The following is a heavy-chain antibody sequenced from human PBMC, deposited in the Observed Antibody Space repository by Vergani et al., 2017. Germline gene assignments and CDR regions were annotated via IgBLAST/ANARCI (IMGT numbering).Heavy chain of an antibody. CDR3: ARTYYYDGSGRRSGYMDV. CDR2: IYWNDDK. Sequence: QITLKESGPTLVKPTQTLTLTCTVSGFSVSSSGVGVAWIRQPPGKALECLAIIYWNDDKRYSPSLMGRLTIAKDTSRNQVVLTMTNMDPVDTATYYCARTYYYDGSGRRSGYMDVWGKGTTVTVSS. V-gene: IGHV2-5*01. J-gene: IGHJ6*03. CDR1: GFSVSSSGVG. D-gene: IGHD3-22*01.